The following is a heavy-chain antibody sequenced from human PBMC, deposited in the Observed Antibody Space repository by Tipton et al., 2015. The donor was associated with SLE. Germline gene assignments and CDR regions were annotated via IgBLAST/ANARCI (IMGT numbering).Heavy chain of an antibody. CDR1: GGSIRSYY. J-gene: IGHJ4*02. Sequence: LRLSCTVSGGSIRSYYWSWIRQPPGKGLEWIGYIYYSGSTNYNPSLKSRVTISVDTSKNQFSLKLSSVTAADTAVYYCARDGGEDSSTSLDYWGQGTLVTVSS. D-gene: IGHD2-2*01. V-gene: IGHV4-59*01. CDR3: ARDGGEDSSTSLDY. CDR2: IYYSGST.